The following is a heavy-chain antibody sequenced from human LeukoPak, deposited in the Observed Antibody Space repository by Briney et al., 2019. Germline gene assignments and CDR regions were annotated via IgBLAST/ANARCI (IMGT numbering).Heavy chain of an antibody. Sequence: GGSLRLSCAASGFTFSSYGMHWVRQAPGKGLEWVAFIRYDGSNKYYADSVKGRFTISRDNSKNTLYLQMNSLRAEDTAVYYCAKEAVDTPPGRDWGQGTLVTVSS. CDR2: IRYDGSNK. J-gene: IGHJ4*02. D-gene: IGHD5-18*01. CDR1: GFTFSSYG. CDR3: AKEAVDTPPGRD. V-gene: IGHV3-30*02.